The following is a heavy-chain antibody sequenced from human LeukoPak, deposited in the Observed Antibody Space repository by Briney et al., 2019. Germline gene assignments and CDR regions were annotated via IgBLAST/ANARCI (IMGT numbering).Heavy chain of an antibody. J-gene: IGHJ3*02. Sequence: GASVKVSCKASGYTFTGYYMHWVRQAPGQGLEWMGRINPNSGGTNYAQKFQGRVTITRDTSISTAYMELSRLRSDDTAVYYCARARSGGSAFDIWGQGTMVTVSS. D-gene: IGHD2-15*01. V-gene: IGHV1-2*06. CDR3: ARARSGGSAFDI. CDR1: GYTFTGYY. CDR2: INPNSGGT.